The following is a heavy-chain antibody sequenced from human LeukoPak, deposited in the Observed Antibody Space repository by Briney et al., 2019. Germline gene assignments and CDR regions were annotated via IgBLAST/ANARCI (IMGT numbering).Heavy chain of an antibody. J-gene: IGHJ5*02. D-gene: IGHD2-8*01. CDR3: ARGYCTNGVCSAGWFDP. Sequence: HAGRSLRRSCAASGFTFSSYGMHWVRQAPGKGLEWVAVIWYDGSNKYYADSVKGRFTISRDNSKNTLYLQMNSLRAEDTAVYYCARGYCTNGVCSAGWFDPWGQGTLVTVSS. CDR2: IWYDGSNK. CDR1: GFTFSSYG. V-gene: IGHV3-33*01.